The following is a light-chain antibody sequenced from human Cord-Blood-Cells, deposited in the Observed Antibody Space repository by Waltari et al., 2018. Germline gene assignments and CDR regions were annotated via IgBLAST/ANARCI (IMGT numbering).Light chain of an antibody. CDR1: QSVSSY. V-gene: IGKV3-11*01. Sequence: EIVLTQSPATLSLSPGERATLSCRASQSVSSYLAWYQQKPGQAPRLLIYDASNRATGTPARFSGSGSGTDFTLTISSLEPEDFAVYYCQQRSNWLTFGP. J-gene: IGKJ3*01. CDR2: DAS. CDR3: QQRSNWLT.